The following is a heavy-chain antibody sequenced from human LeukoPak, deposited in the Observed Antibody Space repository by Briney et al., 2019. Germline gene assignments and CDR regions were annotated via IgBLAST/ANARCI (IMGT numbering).Heavy chain of an antibody. D-gene: IGHD1-20*01. CDR3: ARGKEPTYNWNLMLRY. J-gene: IGHJ4*02. CDR2: IYYSGST. Sequence: SETLSLTCTVSGGSISSYYWSWIRQPPGKGLEWIGYIYYSGSTNYSPSLKSRVTISVDTSKNQFSLKLSSVTAADTAVYYCARGKEPTYNWNLMLRYWGQGTLVTVSS. V-gene: IGHV4-59*01. CDR1: GGSISSYY.